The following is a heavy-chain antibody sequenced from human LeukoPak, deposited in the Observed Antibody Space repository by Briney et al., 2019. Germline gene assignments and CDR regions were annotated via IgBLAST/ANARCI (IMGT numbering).Heavy chain of an antibody. D-gene: IGHD1-26*01. CDR3: ARGGGSYHVDY. V-gene: IGHV1-18*04. J-gene: IGHJ4*02. CDR2: ISAYNGHT. Sequence: GASVKVSCKASGYTFTNYGISWVRQAPGQGLEWMGWISAYNGHTNYAQNFQGRVTMTTDTSTSTAYVELRSLRSDDTAVYYCARGGGSYHVDYWGQGTLVTVSS. CDR1: GYTFTNYG.